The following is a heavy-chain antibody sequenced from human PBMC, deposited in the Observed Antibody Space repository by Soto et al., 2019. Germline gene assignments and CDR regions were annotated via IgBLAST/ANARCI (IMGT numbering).Heavy chain of an antibody. J-gene: IGHJ6*02. Sequence: QVQLQESGPGLVKPSETLSLTCTVSGGSISSYYWSWIRQPAGKGLEWIGRIYTSGSTNYNPSLKSRVTISVDTSKNQFSLKLNSVTAADTAVFYCARVTRGDYLLTFSLRGMDVWGQGTTVTVSS. V-gene: IGHV4-4*07. D-gene: IGHD4-17*01. CDR1: GGSISSYY. CDR2: IYTSGST. CDR3: ARVTRGDYLLTFSLRGMDV.